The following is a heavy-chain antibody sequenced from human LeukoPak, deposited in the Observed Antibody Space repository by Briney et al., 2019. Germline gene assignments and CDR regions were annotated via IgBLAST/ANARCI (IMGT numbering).Heavy chain of an antibody. CDR3: ARLPRMATIGNYFDY. V-gene: IGHV5-51*01. CDR1: GYSFTSYW. Sequence: GESLQISCKGSGYSFTSYWIGWVRQMPGKGLEWMGIIYPGDSDTRCSPSFQGQVTISADKSISTAYLQWSSLKASDTAVYYCARLPRMATIGNYFDYWGQGTLVTVSS. D-gene: IGHD5-24*01. CDR2: IYPGDSDT. J-gene: IGHJ4*02.